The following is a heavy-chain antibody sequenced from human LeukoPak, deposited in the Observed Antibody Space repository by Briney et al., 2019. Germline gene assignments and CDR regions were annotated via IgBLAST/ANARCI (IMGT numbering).Heavy chain of an antibody. CDR3: ARVNKVYGSFDF. Sequence: PGGSLRLSCAASGFTFSSYSMNWVRQAPGKGLEWVSSISSSSSYIYYADSVKGRFTISRDNAKNSLYLQMNSLRAEDTAVYYCARVNKVYGSFDFWGQGTLVTVSS. CDR2: ISSSSSYI. D-gene: IGHD1-14*01. CDR1: GFTFSSYS. J-gene: IGHJ4*02. V-gene: IGHV3-21*01.